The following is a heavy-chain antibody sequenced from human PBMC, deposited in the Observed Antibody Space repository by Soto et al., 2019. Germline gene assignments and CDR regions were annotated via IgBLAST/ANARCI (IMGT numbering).Heavy chain of an antibody. Sequence: EVQLVESGGGLVKPGGSLRLSCAASGFTFSNAWMTWVRQAPGKGLEWVGRIKSNTDGGTTDYAAPVKGRFTISRDDSKNTLYLQMNSLKSEDTAVYYCTDPLADYWGQGTLVTVSS. CDR3: TDPLADY. J-gene: IGHJ4*02. D-gene: IGHD6-13*01. CDR1: GFTFSNAW. CDR2: IKSNTDGGTT. V-gene: IGHV3-15*01.